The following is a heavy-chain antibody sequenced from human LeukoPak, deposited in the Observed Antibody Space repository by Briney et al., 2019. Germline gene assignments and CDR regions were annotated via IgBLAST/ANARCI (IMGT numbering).Heavy chain of an antibody. J-gene: IGHJ4*02. CDR1: GFTFSSYS. CDR2: ISSSSSYI. D-gene: IGHD3-9*01. Sequence: PGGSLRLSCAASGFTFSSYSMNWVRQAPGKGLEWVSSISSSSSYIYYADSVKGRFTISRDNAKNSLYLQMNSLRAEDTAVYYCAKCSRVDWLPIDYWGRGTLVTVSS. CDR3: AKCSRVDWLPIDY. V-gene: IGHV3-21*01.